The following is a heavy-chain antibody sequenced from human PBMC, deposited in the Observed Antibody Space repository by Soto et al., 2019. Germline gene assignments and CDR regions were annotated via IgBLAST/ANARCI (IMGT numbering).Heavy chain of an antibody. J-gene: IGHJ3*01. D-gene: IGHD3-3*01. V-gene: IGHV3-33*01. CDR1: GFTFSTYG. Sequence: QGQLVESGGGVVQPGRSLRLSCAASGFTFSTYGIHWVRQAPGKGLEWVTVIWYDGSDKYYADSVKGRFTISKDNARNTVALQMISLRVEDTAVYYCARDRWFGSGYAFDLWGQGTMVTVSS. CDR2: IWYDGSDK. CDR3: ARDRWFGSGYAFDL.